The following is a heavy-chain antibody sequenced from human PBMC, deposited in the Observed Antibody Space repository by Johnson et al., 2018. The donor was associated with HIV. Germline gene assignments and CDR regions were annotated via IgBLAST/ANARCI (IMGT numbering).Heavy chain of an antibody. CDR1: GFTFSSAW. V-gene: IGHV3-15*01. CDR3: ARGSRYTYDNDDAYLLHAFDF. D-gene: IGHD3-22*01. J-gene: IGHJ3*01. Sequence: EVQLVESGGGLVKPGGSLRLSCVASGFTFSSAWMSWVRQAPGKGLYWVGRIYSKTEGGTTEYAAPVKGRFTISRDDSKNTLYLQMNSLRAEDTAVYYCARGSRYTYDNDDAYLLHAFDFWGQGTMVTVSS. CDR2: IYSKTEGGTT.